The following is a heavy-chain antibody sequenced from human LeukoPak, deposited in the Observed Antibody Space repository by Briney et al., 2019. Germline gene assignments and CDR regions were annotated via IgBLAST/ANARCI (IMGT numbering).Heavy chain of an antibody. CDR3: ASRGYSGYDGGYYFDY. D-gene: IGHD5-12*01. J-gene: IGHJ4*02. CDR2: IIPIFGTA. CDR1: GGTFSSYA. Sequence: ASVKVSCKASGGTFSSYAISWVRQAPGQGLVWMGGIIPIFGTANYAQKFQGRVTITTDESTSTAYMELSSLRSEDTAVYYCASRGYSGYDGGYYFDYWGQGTLVTVSS. V-gene: IGHV1-69*05.